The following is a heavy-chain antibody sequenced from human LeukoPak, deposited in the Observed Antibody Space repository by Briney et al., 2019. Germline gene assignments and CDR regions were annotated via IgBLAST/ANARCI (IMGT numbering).Heavy chain of an antibody. CDR3: AKVYCSSASCPGDY. V-gene: IGHV3-23*01. D-gene: IGHD2-2*01. CDR1: GFAFSSYA. CDR2: ITGGGGGT. J-gene: IGHJ4*02. Sequence: GGSLRLSCAASGFAFSSYAMSWVRQAPGKGLEWVSAITGGGGGTYYADSVKGRFTVSRDHSKNTLYLQMNSLRADDTAVYYCAKVYCSSASCPGDYWGQGTLVTVSS.